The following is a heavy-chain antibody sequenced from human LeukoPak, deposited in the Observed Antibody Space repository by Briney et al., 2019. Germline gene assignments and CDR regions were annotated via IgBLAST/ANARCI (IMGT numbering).Heavy chain of an antibody. CDR3: ARDYDILTEGYYYYMDV. D-gene: IGHD3-9*01. CDR1: GYTFTSYG. CDR2: ISAYNGNT. J-gene: IGHJ6*03. Sequence: ASVKVSFKASGYTFTSYGISWVRQAPGQGLEGVGWISAYNGNTNYAQKLQGRVTMTTDTSTSTAYMELRSLRSDDTAVYYCARDYDILTEGYYYYMDVWGKGTTVTVSS. V-gene: IGHV1-18*01.